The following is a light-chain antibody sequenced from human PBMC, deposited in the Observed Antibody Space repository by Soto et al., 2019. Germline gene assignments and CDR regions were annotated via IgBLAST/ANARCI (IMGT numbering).Light chain of an antibody. V-gene: IGKV3-20*01. J-gene: IGKJ1*01. CDR2: GAS. Sequence: ETVLTQSPGTLSLSPGERATLSCRASQSIRSNYLAWYRQTPGQAPRLLIYGASKRASGIADRFSGSGSGTDFTLIISRLEPEDFALDYCQQYGSSPWTFGQGTKLEIK. CDR1: QSIRSNY. CDR3: QQYGSSPWT.